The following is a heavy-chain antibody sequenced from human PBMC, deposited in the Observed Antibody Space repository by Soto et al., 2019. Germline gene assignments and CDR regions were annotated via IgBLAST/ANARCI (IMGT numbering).Heavy chain of an antibody. CDR3: ARVGETVLVPAAMSAFDI. CDR2: IYYSGST. D-gene: IGHD2-2*01. Sequence: PSETLSLTCTVSGGSISSGDYYWSWIRQPPGKGLEWIGYIYYSGSTYYNPSLKSRVTISVDTSRNQFSLKLSSVTAADTAVFYCARVGETVLVPAAMSAFDIWGQGTMVTVS. J-gene: IGHJ3*02. CDR1: GGSISSGDYY. V-gene: IGHV4-30-4*02.